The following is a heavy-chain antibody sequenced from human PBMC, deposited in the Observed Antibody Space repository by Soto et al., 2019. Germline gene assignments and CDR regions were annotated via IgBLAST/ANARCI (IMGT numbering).Heavy chain of an antibody. CDR3: AREVASYEQSSWFDP. V-gene: IGHV4-59*12. J-gene: IGHJ5*02. D-gene: IGHD5-18*01. CDR2: IYYSGST. Sequence: PSETLSLTCTVSGGSISSYYWSWIRQPPGKGLEWIGYIYYSGSTNYNPSLKSRVTISVDTSKNQFSLKLSSVTAADTAVYYCAREVASYEQSSWFDPWGQGTLVTVSS. CDR1: GGSISSYY.